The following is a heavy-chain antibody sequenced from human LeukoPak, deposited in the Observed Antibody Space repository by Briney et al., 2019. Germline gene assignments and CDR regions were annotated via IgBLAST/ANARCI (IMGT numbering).Heavy chain of an antibody. D-gene: IGHD3-3*01. V-gene: IGHV4-39*01. CDR3: ARRRFWSGYYSNQNPMRAFDI. CDR1: GGSITSSSYY. Sequence: TSETLSLTCSVSGGSITSSSYYWGWIRQPPGKGLEWIGSIYYNENTYYNPSLKSRVSISIDTSKNQFSLKLKSMTAADTAVYYCARRRFWSGYYSNQNPMRAFDIWGQGTMVTVSS. J-gene: IGHJ3*02. CDR2: IYYNENT.